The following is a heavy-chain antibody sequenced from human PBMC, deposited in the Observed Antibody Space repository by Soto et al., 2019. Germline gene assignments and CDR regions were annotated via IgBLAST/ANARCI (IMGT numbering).Heavy chain of an antibody. V-gene: IGHV3-23*01. D-gene: IGHD1-26*01. CDR3: AKNRPLGNGSHFDS. CDR1: GFTFSAYT. Sequence: EVKLLESGGALVQPGGSLRLSCSASGFTFSAYTMTGIRQAPGKGLEWVSGIRESGDPTYYSDAVKGRFTISRDNSRNTLYLQLDSLRPEDTAIYYCAKNRPLGNGSHFDSWGRGTLVTVSS. CDR2: IRESGDPT. J-gene: IGHJ5*01.